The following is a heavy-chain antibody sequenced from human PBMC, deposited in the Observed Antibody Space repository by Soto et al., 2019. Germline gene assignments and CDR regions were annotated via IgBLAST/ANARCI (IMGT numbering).Heavy chain of an antibody. CDR1: GFTFSSYA. CDR3: ARARARIAIFGAAGY. J-gene: IGHJ4*02. CDR2: ISYDGSNK. D-gene: IGHD3-3*01. Sequence: GGSLRLSCAASGFTFSSYAMHWVRQAPGKGLEWVAVISYDGSNKYYADSVKGRFTISRDNSKNTLYLQMNSLRAEDTAVYYCARARARIAIFGAAGYWGQGTLVTVSS. V-gene: IGHV3-30-3*01.